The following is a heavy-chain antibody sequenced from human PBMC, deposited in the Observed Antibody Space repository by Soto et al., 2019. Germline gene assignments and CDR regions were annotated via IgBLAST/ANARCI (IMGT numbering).Heavy chain of an antibody. CDR2: VYYSGGT. V-gene: IGHV4-59*01. D-gene: IGHD3-10*01. J-gene: IGHJ6*02. Sequence: PSETLSLTCTVSGGSISSYYWSWIRQPPGKGLEWIGYVYYSGGTNYNPSLKSRVTISVETSKNQFSLKLSSVTAADTAVYYCARRGYGPGFPYYYGMDVWGQGTTVTVSS. CDR1: GGSISSYY. CDR3: ARRGYGPGFPYYYGMDV.